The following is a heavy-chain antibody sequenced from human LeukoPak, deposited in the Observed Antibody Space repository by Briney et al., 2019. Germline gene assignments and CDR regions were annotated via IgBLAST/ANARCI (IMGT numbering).Heavy chain of an antibody. CDR3: AKWGAGGDFDV. J-gene: IGHJ3*01. CDR2: IDPSDSYT. V-gene: IGHV5-10-1*01. CDR1: GYSFTTYW. D-gene: IGHD3-16*01. Sequence: GESLRISCKGSGYSFTTYWISWVRQMPGRGLEWMGRIDPSDSYTNYSPSFQGHVTISADTSISTAYLKWSSLKASDTAMYYCAKWGAGGDFDVWGQGTMVTVSS.